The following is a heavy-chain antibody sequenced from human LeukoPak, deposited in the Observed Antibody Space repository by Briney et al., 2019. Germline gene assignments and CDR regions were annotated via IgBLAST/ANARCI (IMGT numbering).Heavy chain of an antibody. CDR2: INHSGST. J-gene: IGHJ6*03. Sequence: SETLSLTCAVYGGSFSGYYWSWTRQPPGKGLEWIGEINHSGSTNYNPSLKSRVTISVDTSKNQFSLKLSSVTAADTAVYYCARGKLRRYMDVWGKGTTVTVSS. CDR3: ARGKLRRYMDV. CDR1: GGSFSGYY. D-gene: IGHD1-7*01. V-gene: IGHV4-34*01.